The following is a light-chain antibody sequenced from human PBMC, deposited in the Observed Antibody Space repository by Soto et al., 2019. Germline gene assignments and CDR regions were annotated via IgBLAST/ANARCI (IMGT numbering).Light chain of an antibody. V-gene: IGKV1-12*01. CDR3: QQANSFPLT. Sequence: IQLTQSPSSLSASLGDRVTITCRARQGISSWLAWYQQKRGKAPKLLIYAASSLQSGVPSRFRGSGSGTDLTLTISSLQPEDFETYYCQQANSFPLTFGGGTKVDIK. CDR1: QGISSW. CDR2: AAS. J-gene: IGKJ4*01.